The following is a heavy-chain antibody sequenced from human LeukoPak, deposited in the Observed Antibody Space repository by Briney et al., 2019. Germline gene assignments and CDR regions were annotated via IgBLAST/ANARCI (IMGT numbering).Heavy chain of an antibody. CDR3: ARARPRYRDY. V-gene: IGHV4-34*01. CDR1: GGSFSGYY. J-gene: IGHJ4*02. CDR2: INHSGST. Sequence: SETLSLTCAVYGGSFSGYYWSWIRQPPGKGLEWSGEINHSGSTNYNPSLKSRVTISVDTSKNQFSLKLSSVTAADTAVYYCARARPRYRDYWGQGTLVTVSS. D-gene: IGHD1-26*01.